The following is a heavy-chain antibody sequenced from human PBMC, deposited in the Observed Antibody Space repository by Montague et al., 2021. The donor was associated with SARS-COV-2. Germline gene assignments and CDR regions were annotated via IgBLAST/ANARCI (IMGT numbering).Heavy chain of an antibody. D-gene: IGHD3-9*01. J-gene: IGHJ4*02. CDR3: AQSNDVLRYFDWTDKKRGFDY. V-gene: IGHV2-5*01. Sequence: PALVKPTQTLTLTCTFSGVSLSTSGVGVGWFRQPPGKALEWLPLIYWPADKRYSPSLKSRLTITKDTSKNQVVLTMTNMDPVDTATYYFAQSNDVLRYFDWTDKKRGFDYWGQGTLVTVSS. CDR2: IYWPADK. CDR1: GVSLSTSGVG.